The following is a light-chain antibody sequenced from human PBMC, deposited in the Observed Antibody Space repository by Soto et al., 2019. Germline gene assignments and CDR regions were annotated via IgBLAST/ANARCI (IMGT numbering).Light chain of an antibody. CDR1: QSISRY. V-gene: IGKV1-39*01. J-gene: IGKJ3*01. Sequence: IQMIQSPWCLSASVGDRVTVTCRAGQSISRYLNWYQQRPGKAPKLLIYSASTLQTGVPSRFSGSGSGTDFTLTISSLQPEDFATYYCQQSYNGPFTFGPGTKVDIK. CDR3: QQSYNGPFT. CDR2: SAS.